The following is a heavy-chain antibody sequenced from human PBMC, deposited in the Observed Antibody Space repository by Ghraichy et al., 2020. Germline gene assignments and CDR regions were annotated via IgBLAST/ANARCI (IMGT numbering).Heavy chain of an antibody. CDR2: IIPIFGTA. CDR3: ARDFQIVRRVYGMDV. V-gene: IGHV1-69*13. J-gene: IGHJ6*02. CDR1: GGTFSSYA. D-gene: IGHD2-15*01. Sequence: SVKVSCKASGGTFSSYAISWVRQAPGQGLEWMGGIIPIFGTANYAQKFQGRVTITADESTSTAYMELSSLRSEDTAVYYCARDFQIVRRVYGMDVWGQGTTVTVSS.